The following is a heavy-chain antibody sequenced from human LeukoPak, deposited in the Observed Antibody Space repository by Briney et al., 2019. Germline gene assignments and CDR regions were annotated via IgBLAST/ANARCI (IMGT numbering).Heavy chain of an antibody. CDR1: GGSFSGYY. V-gene: IGHV4-34*01. D-gene: IGHD1-1*01. CDR2: INHSGRT. CDR3: ARVSYKGPPEEY. J-gene: IGHJ4*02. Sequence: PSETLSFTCAGYGGSFSGYYWRWIRQPPGKGLEWIGEINHSGRTNYNPSLKSRVTISVDTSKNQFSLKLSSVTAADTAVYYCARVSYKGPPEEYWGQGTLVTVSS.